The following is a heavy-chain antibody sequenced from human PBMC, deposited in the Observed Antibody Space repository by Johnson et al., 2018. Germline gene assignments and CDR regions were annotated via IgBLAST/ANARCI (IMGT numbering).Heavy chain of an antibody. D-gene: IGHD1-20*01. CDR3: ARPVYNWNYYYGMDV. Sequence: VQLVQSGAEVKKPGESLKISCKGSGYSFTSYWIGWVRQMPGKGLEWMGIIYPGDSDTRYSPSFQGQGTISADKSISTAYLQWSRLKASDTAMYYCARPVYNWNYYYGMDVWGQGTTVTVSS. V-gene: IGHV5-51*01. CDR2: IYPGDSDT. CDR1: GYSFTSYW. J-gene: IGHJ6*02.